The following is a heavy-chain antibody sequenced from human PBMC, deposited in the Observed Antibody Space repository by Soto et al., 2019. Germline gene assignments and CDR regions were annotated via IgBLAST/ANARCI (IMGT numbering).Heavy chain of an antibody. CDR3: ASWLEREHAYDI. CDR1: GLTVRGKKY. V-gene: IGHV3-53*01. D-gene: IGHD1-1*01. CDR2: LYDVDGT. J-gene: IGHJ3*02. Sequence: DVQLVASGGGLIQPGGSLRLSCAALGLTVRGKKYITWVRPAPGKGLEWVSALYDVDGTYYADSAKGRFTISRDNSNNIIYLQMNSLGPDDTAVYYCASWLEREHAYDIWGLGTMVTVSS.